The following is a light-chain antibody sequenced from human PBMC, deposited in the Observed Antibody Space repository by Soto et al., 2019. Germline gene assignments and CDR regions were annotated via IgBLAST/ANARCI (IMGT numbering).Light chain of an antibody. CDR1: SSDVWSYNL. V-gene: IGLV2-23*01. CDR3: RSSAGSSPGV. Sequence: QSALTQPASVSVSPGQSITISCTGTSSDVWSYNLVSWYQQHPGKAPKLMIYEGSKRPSGVSNRFSGSKSGNTASLTISGLQAADEADYYCRSSAGSSPGVFGPGTTVT. J-gene: IGLJ1*01. CDR2: EGS.